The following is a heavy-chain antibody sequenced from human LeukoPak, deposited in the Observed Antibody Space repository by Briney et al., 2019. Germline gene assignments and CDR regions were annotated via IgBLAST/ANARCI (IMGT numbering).Heavy chain of an antibody. Sequence: SETLSLTCAVYGGSFSGYYWSWIRQPPGKGLEWIGEINHSGSTNYNPSLKSRVTISVDTSKNQFSLKLSSVTAADTAVYYCARGLITMVRGVKRRNWFDPWGQGTLVTVSS. V-gene: IGHV4-34*01. J-gene: IGHJ5*02. D-gene: IGHD3-10*01. CDR2: INHSGST. CDR1: GGSFSGYY. CDR3: ARGLITMVRGVKRRNWFDP.